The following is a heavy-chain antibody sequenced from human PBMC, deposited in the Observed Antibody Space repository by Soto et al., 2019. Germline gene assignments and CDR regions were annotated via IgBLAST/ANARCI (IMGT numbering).Heavy chain of an antibody. CDR3: ASGRCISWYAAIDY. D-gene: IGHD6-13*01. CDR1: GFTVSDTY. V-gene: IGHV3-53*02. CDR2: LYSGNST. J-gene: IGHJ4*01. Sequence: EVQLVETGGNLIQPGGSLRLSCAASGFTVSDTYMAWVRQAPGKGLEWVSTLYSGNSTYYADSVKGRFFLSRDSPKNTLDLQMNSLRAEDTAVYYCASGRCISWYAAIDYWGHGTLVTVSS.